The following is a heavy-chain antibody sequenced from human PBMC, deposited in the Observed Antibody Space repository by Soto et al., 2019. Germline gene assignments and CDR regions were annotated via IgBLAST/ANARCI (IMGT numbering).Heavy chain of an antibody. J-gene: IGHJ4*02. Sequence: PGGSLRLSCAASGVTFSGYAMSWVRQAPGKGLEWVSAISGSGGSTYYADSVKGRFTISRDNSKNTLYLQMNSLRAEDTAVYYCAKHPKRVAGPVLYYFDYWGQGTLVTVSS. CDR3: AKHPKRVAGPVLYYFDY. CDR1: GVTFSGYA. D-gene: IGHD2-15*01. CDR2: ISGSGGST. V-gene: IGHV3-23*01.